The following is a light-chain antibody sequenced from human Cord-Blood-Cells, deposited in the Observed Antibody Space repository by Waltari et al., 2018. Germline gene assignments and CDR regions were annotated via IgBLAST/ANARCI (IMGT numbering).Light chain of an antibody. V-gene: IGLV2-23*03. CDR1: SSDVVSYNL. CDR3: CSYAGSSTFVV. CDR2: EGS. Sequence: QSALTQPASVSGSPGQSITISCTGTSSDVVSYNLVSWYQQHPGKAPKLMIYEGSKRPSGVSNRFSGSKSDNTASLTISGLQAEDEADYYCCSYAGSSTFVVFGGGTKLTVL. J-gene: IGLJ2*01.